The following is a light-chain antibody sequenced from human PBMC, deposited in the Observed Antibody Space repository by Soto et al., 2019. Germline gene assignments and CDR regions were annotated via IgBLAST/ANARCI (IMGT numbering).Light chain of an antibody. V-gene: IGLV2-8*01. CDR1: SSDVGGYTY. CDR2: EVS. J-gene: IGLJ1*01. CDR3: SSYAGITPYV. Sequence: QSALTQPPSASGSPGQSVTISCTGTSSDVGGYTYVSRYQQHPGKAPKLMIYEVSKRPSGVPDRFSGSKSGNTASLTVSGLKAEDEADYYCSSYAGITPYVFGTGTKV.